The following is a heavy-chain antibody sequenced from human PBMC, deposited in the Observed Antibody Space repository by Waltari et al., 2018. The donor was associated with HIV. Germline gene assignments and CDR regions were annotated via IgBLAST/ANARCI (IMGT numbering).Heavy chain of an antibody. CDR3: ARDAEVLGYSYRNYYYYYGMDA. Sequence: QVQLVQSGAEVKKVGASVKVSCKASGYTFSAYYIHWVRQSPGQGLEWMGWINPNSGGTNYAQKFQGWVTMTRDTSVSTAYMELSRLRSDDTAVYYCARDAEVLGYSYRNYYYYYGMDAWGQGTTVTVSS. CDR1: GYTFSAYY. V-gene: IGHV1-2*04. CDR2: INPNSGGT. J-gene: IGHJ6*02. D-gene: IGHD5-18*01.